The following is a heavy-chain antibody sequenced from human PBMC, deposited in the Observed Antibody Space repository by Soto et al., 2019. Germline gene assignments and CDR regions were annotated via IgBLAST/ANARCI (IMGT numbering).Heavy chain of an antibody. CDR3: ARDKEEYSSVFRWIDT. V-gene: IGHV1-69*04. CDR2: IIPILDTT. Sequence: SVKVSCKASGGTFSRYAISWLRQVPGQGLEWIGNIIPILDTTNYAQNFQGRVTIKADKSTSTAYMELSSLRSEDTAVYYCARDKEEYSSVFRWIDTWGQGTLVTVSS. D-gene: IGHD3-22*01. J-gene: IGHJ5*02. CDR1: GGTFSRYA.